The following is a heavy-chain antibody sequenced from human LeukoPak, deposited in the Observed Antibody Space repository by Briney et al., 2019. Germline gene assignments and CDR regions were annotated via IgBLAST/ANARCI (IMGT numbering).Heavy chain of an antibody. CDR3: ARTSISYPNYYYYMDV. V-gene: IGHV1-69*05. CDR1: GGTFSSYA. J-gene: IGHJ6*03. Sequence: GASVEVSCKASGGTFSSYAISWVRQAPGQGLEWMGGIIPIFGTANYAQKFQGRVTITTDESTSTAYMELSSLRSEDTAVYYCARTSISYPNYYYYMDVWGKGTTVTVSS. CDR2: IIPIFGTA.